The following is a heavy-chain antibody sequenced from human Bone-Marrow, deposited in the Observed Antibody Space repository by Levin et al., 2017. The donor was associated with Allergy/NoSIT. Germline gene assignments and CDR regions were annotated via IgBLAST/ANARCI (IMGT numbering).Heavy chain of an antibody. V-gene: IGHV4-59*01. J-gene: IGHJ2*01. CDR1: GGSISSYY. D-gene: IGHD3-3*01. CDR2: IYYSGST. CDR3: ARDVSVFWKRSTASRYFDL. Sequence: SETLSLTCTVSGGSISSYYWSWIRQPPGKGLEWIGYIYYSGSTNYNPSLKSRVTISVDTSKNQFSLKLSSVTAADTAVYYCARDVSVFWKRSTASRYFDLWGRGTLVTVSS.